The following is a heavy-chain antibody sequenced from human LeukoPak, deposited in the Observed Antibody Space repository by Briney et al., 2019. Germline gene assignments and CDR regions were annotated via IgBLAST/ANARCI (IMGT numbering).Heavy chain of an antibody. D-gene: IGHD6-25*01. J-gene: IGHJ3*02. Sequence: ASVTVSCKASGYTFTSYGFSWVRQAPGQGLEWMGLISAYNGNTNYAQKLQGRVTMTTDTSTSTAYMELRSPRSDDTAVCYCGRAGRLAPRYAFDIWGQGTMVTVSS. V-gene: IGHV1-18*01. CDR3: GRAGRLAPRYAFDI. CDR2: ISAYNGNT. CDR1: GYTFTSYG.